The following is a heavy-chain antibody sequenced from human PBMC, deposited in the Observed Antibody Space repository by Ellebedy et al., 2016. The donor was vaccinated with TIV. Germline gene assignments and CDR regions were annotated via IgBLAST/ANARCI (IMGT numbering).Heavy chain of an antibody. D-gene: IGHD4-17*01. CDR1: GYTFTNYG. V-gene: IGHV1-18*04. CDR2: ISGYNGNT. Sequence: AASVKVSCKASGYTFTNYGISWVRQAPGQGLEWMGWISGYNGNTYSAQKLQGRVTMTTDTSTSTAYMELRSLRSDDTAVYYCARALMTTMSRDYWGQGTLVTVSS. J-gene: IGHJ4*02. CDR3: ARALMTTMSRDY.